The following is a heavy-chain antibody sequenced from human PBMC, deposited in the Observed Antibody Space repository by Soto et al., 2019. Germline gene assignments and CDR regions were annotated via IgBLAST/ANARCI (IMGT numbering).Heavy chain of an antibody. J-gene: IGHJ6*02. CDR1: GFTFSSYG. CDR3: AREAAPRTRGYSYGNYYYGMDV. CDR2: IWYDGSNK. D-gene: IGHD5-18*01. V-gene: IGHV3-33*01. Sequence: PGGSLRLSCAASGFTFSSYGMHWVRQAPGKGLERVAVIWYDGSNKYYADSVKGRFTISRDNSKNTLYLQMNSLRAEDTAVYYCAREAAPRTRGYSYGNYYYGMDVWGQGTTVTVSS.